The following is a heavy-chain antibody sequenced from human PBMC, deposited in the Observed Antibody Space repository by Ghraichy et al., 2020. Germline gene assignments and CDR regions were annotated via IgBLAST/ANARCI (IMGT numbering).Heavy chain of an antibody. J-gene: IGHJ4*02. CDR3: ARGDYYDSSGKIQVSAH. Sequence: ASVKVSCKASGYTFTSYGISWVRQAPGLGLEWMGWISAYNGITNYAQKLQGRVTMTTDTSTSTAYMELRSLRSADTAVYYCARGDYYDSSGKIQVSAHWGQGTLVTVSS. D-gene: IGHD3-22*01. CDR1: GYTFTSYG. V-gene: IGHV1-18*01. CDR2: ISAYNGIT.